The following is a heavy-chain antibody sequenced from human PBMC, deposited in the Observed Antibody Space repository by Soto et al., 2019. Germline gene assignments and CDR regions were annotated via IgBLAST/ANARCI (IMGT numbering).Heavy chain of an antibody. D-gene: IGHD1-1*01. V-gene: IGHV2-5*02. J-gene: IGHJ4*02. Sequence: QITLKESGPTLVKPTQTLTLTCTFSGFSLSTSGECVGWIRQPPGKALEWLAHIYWDGDERYSPSLKSRITITKDTSKNQEVLRMTNTDPVDTATYYCAHRIERRDGHYFDYWGQGTLVTVSS. CDR3: AHRIERRDGHYFDY. CDR2: IYWDGDE. CDR1: GFSLSTSGEC.